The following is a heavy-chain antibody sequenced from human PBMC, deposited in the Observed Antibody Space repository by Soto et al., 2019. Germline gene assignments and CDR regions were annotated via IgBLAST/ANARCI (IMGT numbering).Heavy chain of an antibody. D-gene: IGHD2-15*01. CDR3: ARTDEYCSGGSCYSYMDV. J-gene: IGHJ6*03. V-gene: IGHV1-18*01. CDR1: GYTFTSYG. Sequence: ASVKVSCKASGYTFTSYGISWVRQAPGQGLEWMGWISAYNGNTNYAQKLQGRVTITRDTSASTAYMELSSLRSEDTAVYYCARTDEYCSGGSCYSYMDVWGKGTTVTVSS. CDR2: ISAYNGNT.